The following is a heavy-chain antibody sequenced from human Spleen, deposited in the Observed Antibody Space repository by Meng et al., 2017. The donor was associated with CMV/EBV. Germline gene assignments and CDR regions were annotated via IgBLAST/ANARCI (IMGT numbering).Heavy chain of an antibody. D-gene: IGHD2-15*01. CDR2: IRSDGSKE. V-gene: IGHV3-30*02. J-gene: IGHJ3*02. Sequence: GGSLSLSCVASGFTFSNYGMHWVRQAPGKGLEWVIFIRSDGSKEYSADYVKGRFSISRDNSKNTLYLQMNSLRAGDTAVYYCAKIAGHCSGGSCFPDVFDMWGQGTMVTVSS. CDR3: AKIAGHCSGGSCFPDVFDM. CDR1: GFTFSNYG.